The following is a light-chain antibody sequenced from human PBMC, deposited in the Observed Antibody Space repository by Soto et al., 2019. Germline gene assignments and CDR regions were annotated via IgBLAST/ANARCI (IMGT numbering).Light chain of an antibody. Sequence: EIVMTQSPATLSVSPGERATLSCRASQSVSISLAWYQQKPGQAPRLLIYGASYRATGFPARFSGSGSGTEFTLTISRLQSEDFAVYYCQQYDNWPRTFGKGTKVEIK. CDR3: QQYDNWPRT. CDR1: QSVSIS. V-gene: IGKV3-15*01. CDR2: GAS. J-gene: IGKJ1*01.